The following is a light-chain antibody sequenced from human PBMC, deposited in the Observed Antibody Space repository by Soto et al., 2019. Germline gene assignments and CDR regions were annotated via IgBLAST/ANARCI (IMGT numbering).Light chain of an antibody. CDR2: DNG. CDR3: GTWDSSLKAWL. J-gene: IGLJ3*02. CDR1: SSNIGRNF. Sequence: QSVLTQPPSVSAAPGQKVTISGSGSSSNIGRNFVSWYQQLPGTGPKLLIYDNGKRPSGTPERFSGSKSGMSATLAITGLPTGDEDDYYCGTWDSSLKAWLFGSGTKLTVL. V-gene: IGLV1-51*01.